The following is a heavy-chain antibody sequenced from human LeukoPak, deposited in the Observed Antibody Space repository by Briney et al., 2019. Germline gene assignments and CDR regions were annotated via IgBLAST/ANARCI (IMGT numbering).Heavy chain of an antibody. CDR1: GYTFTDYD. CDR2: MNPKTGNT. V-gene: IGHV1-8*01. J-gene: IGHJ5*01. D-gene: IGHD6-25*01. CDR3: VRARYSSAWFDS. Sequence: ASVTVSCKTSGYTFTDYDINWVRQASGQGLEWMGWMNPKTGNTGYAQKFQGRVNMTSDTPMTTAYMDLNSLKSDDTAVYYCVRARYSSAWFDSWGHGTLVIVSS.